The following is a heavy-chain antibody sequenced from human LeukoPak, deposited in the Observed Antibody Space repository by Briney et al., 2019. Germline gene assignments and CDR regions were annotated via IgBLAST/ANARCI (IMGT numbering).Heavy chain of an antibody. Sequence: GGSLRLSCAASGFTFSSYGMHWVRQAPGKGLEWVAVIRDDGNNKYYADSVKGRFTISRDNSKNTLYLQMNSLRAEDTAVYYCARAGGSALGAFDIWGQGTMVTVSS. CDR3: ARAGGSALGAFDI. V-gene: IGHV3-30*02. CDR1: GFTFSSYG. J-gene: IGHJ3*02. D-gene: IGHD1-26*01. CDR2: IRDDGNNK.